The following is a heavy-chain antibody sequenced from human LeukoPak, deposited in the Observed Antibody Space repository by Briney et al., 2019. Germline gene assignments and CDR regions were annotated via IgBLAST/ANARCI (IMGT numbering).Heavy chain of an antibody. Sequence: GASVKVSCKASGDTFTGYYIHWVRQAPGQGLEWMGWINPNSGGTNYAQKFQGRVTMTRDTSISTAYMELSRLRSDDTAVYYCATSSPVGTIFGVVIQPPDYWGQGTLVTVSS. CDR2: INPNSGGT. CDR1: GDTFTGYY. CDR3: ATSSPVGTIFGVVIQPPDY. J-gene: IGHJ4*02. V-gene: IGHV1-2*02. D-gene: IGHD3-3*01.